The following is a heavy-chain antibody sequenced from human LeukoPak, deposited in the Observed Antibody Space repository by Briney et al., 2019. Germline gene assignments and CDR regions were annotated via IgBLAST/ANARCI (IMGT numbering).Heavy chain of an antibody. V-gene: IGHV4-38-2*02. Sequence: KSSETLSLTCTVSGYSISSGYYWGWIRQPPGKGLEWIGSIYHSGSTYYNPSLKSRVTISVDTSKNQFSLKLSSVTAADTAVYYCARLRGATVAHNWFDPWGQGTLVTVSS. CDR1: GYSISSGYY. CDR2: IYHSGST. CDR3: ARLRGATVAHNWFDP. D-gene: IGHD6-19*01. J-gene: IGHJ5*02.